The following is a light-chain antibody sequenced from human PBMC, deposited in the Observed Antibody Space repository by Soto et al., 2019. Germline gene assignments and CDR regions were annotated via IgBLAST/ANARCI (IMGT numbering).Light chain of an antibody. CDR1: SSNIGAGYD. Sequence: QSVLTQPPSVSGAPGQRVTISCTGSSSNIGAGYDVHWYHQLPGTAPKLLIYGNSNRPSGVPDRFSGSKSGTSASLAITGLQAEDEADYYCQSYDSSLSGVFGGGTKLTVL. J-gene: IGLJ2*01. CDR3: QSYDSSLSGV. CDR2: GNS. V-gene: IGLV1-40*01.